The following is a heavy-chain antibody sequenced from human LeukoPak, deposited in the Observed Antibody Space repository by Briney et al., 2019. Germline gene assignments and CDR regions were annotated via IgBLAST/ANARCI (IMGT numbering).Heavy chain of an antibody. CDR2: INPNSGGT. CDR3: ARGGGENAFDI. J-gene: IGHJ3*02. CDR1: GYTFTGYY. Sequence: ASVKVSCKASGYTFTGYYMHWVRQAPGQGLEWMGWINPNSGGTNCAQKFQGRVTMTRDTSISTAYMELSRLRSDDTAMYYCARGGGENAFDIWGQGTMVTFSS. V-gene: IGHV1-2*02. D-gene: IGHD3-16*01.